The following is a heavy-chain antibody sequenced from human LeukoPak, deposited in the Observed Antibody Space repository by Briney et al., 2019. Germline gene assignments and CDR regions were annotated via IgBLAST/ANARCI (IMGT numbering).Heavy chain of an antibody. CDR2: INPNSGGT. J-gene: IGHJ3*02. CDR3: ARNIWFGESADAFDI. Sequence: GASVKVSCKASGYTFTGYYMHWVRQAPGQGLEWMGWINPNSGGTNYAQKFHGRVTMTRDKSIRTAYMEQSRLTSDDTAVYYCARNIWFGESADAFDIWGQGTMVTVSS. CDR1: GYTFTGYY. V-gene: IGHV1-2*02. D-gene: IGHD3-10*01.